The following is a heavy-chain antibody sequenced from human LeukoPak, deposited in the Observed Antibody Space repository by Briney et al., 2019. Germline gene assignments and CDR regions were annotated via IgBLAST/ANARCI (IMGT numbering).Heavy chain of an antibody. V-gene: IGHV1-18*01. CDR3: ARANPYYDILTGYLGYYYMDV. J-gene: IGHJ6*03. D-gene: IGHD3-9*01. Sequence: ASVKVSCKASGYTFTSYGISWVRQAPGQGLEWVGWISAYNGNTNYAQKLQGRVTMTTDTSTSTAYMELRSLRSDDTAVYYCARANPYYDILTGYLGYYYMDVWGKGTTVTVSS. CDR2: ISAYNGNT. CDR1: GYTFTSYG.